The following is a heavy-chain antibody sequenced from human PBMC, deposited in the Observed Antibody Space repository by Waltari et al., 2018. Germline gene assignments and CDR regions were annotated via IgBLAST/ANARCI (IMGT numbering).Heavy chain of an antibody. V-gene: IGHV1-2*06. Sequence: QVQLVQSGAEVKKPGDSVKVSCKASGYTFTGYSVHWVRQAPGQGLEWRGRIRPNRGGTDFAQKIPDRVTMSRGTSISTAYMELSRLRFDDTAVYYCARDHNWGSDYWGQGTLVTVSS. J-gene: IGHJ4*02. D-gene: IGHD1-1*01. CDR3: ARDHNWGSDY. CDR1: GYTFTGYS. CDR2: IRPNRGGT.